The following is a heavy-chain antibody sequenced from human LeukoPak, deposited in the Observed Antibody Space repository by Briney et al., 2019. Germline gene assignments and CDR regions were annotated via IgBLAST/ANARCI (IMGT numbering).Heavy chain of an antibody. CDR1: GYSFTSYW. CDR3: ARLRILTGFINWYFDL. Sequence: GESLKISCKGSGYSFTSYWIGWGRPMPGEGLEWMGIIYPGDSDTRYSPSFQGQVTISADKSISTAYLQWSSLKASDTAMYYCARLRILTGFINWYFDLWGRGTLVTVSS. D-gene: IGHD3-9*01. CDR2: IYPGDSDT. V-gene: IGHV5-51*01. J-gene: IGHJ2*01.